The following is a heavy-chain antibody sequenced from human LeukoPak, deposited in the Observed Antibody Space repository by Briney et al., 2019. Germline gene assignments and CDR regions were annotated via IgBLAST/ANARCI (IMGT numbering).Heavy chain of an antibody. Sequence: PGGSLRLSCAASGFTFSSYGMHWVRQAPGKGLEWVAVISYDGSNKYYADSVKGRFTISRDNSKNTLYLQMNSLRAEDTAVYYCAKDRRIVGAPTDYWGQGTLVTVSS. CDR3: AKDRRIVGAPTDY. V-gene: IGHV3-30*18. D-gene: IGHD1-26*01. CDR1: GFTFSSYG. CDR2: ISYDGSNK. J-gene: IGHJ4*02.